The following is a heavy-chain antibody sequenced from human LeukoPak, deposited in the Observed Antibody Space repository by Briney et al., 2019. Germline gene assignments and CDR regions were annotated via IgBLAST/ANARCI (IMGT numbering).Heavy chain of an antibody. CDR1: GFTFSSYS. CDR2: ITGSSSTI. D-gene: IGHD2-2*01. Sequence: GGSLRLSCAASGFTFSSYSMNWVRQAPGKGLEWVSFITGSSSTIYYADSVKGRFTISRDNAKNSLYLQMNSLRAEDTAVYYCASCSSTNCYWGQGTLVTVSS. J-gene: IGHJ4*02. V-gene: IGHV3-48*01. CDR3: ASCSSTNCY.